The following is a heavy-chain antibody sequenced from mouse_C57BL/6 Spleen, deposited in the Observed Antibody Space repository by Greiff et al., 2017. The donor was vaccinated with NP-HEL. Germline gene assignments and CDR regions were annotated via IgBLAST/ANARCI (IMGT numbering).Heavy chain of an antibody. Sequence: QVHVKQPGAELVRPGSSVKLSCKASGYTFTSYWMDWVKQRPGQGLEWIGNIYPSDSETHYNQKFKDKATLTVDKSSSTAYMQLSSLTSEDSAVYYCARRLLRHYAMDYWGQGTSVTVSS. CDR2: IYPSDSET. CDR3: ARRLLRHYAMDY. D-gene: IGHD2-3*01. J-gene: IGHJ4*01. V-gene: IGHV1-61*01. CDR1: GYTFTSYW.